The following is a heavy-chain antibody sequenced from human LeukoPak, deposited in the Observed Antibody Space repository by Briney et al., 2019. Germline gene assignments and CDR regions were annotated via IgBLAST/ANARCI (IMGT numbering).Heavy chain of an antibody. D-gene: IGHD6-19*01. Sequence: SETLSLTCAVYGGSFSGYYWNWIRQPPGKGLEWIGEINHSGSTNYNPSLKSRVTISVDTSKNQFYLKLSSVTAADTAVYYCARGLEAVASPYYFDYWGQGTLVTVSS. CDR1: GGSFSGYY. J-gene: IGHJ4*02. CDR2: INHSGST. CDR3: ARGLEAVASPYYFDY. V-gene: IGHV4-34*01.